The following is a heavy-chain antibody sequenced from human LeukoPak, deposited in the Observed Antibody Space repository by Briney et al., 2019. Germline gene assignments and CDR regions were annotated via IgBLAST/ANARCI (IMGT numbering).Heavy chain of an antibody. J-gene: IGHJ4*02. CDR2: ISTYNGDT. Sequence: ASVKVSCKASGYTFTNYGINWVRQAPGQGLEGMGWISTYNGDTNYAQKLHGRVTMTTDTSASTAYMELRSLRSDDTALYYCARGSSYGFSMGYWGQGTLVTVSS. V-gene: IGHV1-18*01. D-gene: IGHD5-18*01. CDR3: ARGSSYGFSMGY. CDR1: GYTFTNYG.